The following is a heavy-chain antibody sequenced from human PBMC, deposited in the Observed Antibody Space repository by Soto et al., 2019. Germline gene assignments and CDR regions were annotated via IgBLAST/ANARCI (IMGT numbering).Heavy chain of an antibody. V-gene: IGHV1-69*12. CDR2: IIPIFGTA. J-gene: IGHJ6*02. Sequence: QVQLVQSGSEVKKPGSSVRVSCNASGGTVSSYDISWLRQAPGQGLEWMGGIIPIFGTANYAQKFQGRVTITADESTSTAYMELSSLRSEDTGVYYCARDHQGFGVYGMDVWGQGTTVTVSS. D-gene: IGHD3-10*01. CDR3: ARDHQGFGVYGMDV. CDR1: GGTVSSYD.